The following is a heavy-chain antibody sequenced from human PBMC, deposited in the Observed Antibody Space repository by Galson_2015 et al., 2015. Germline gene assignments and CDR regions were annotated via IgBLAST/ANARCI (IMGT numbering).Heavy chain of an antibody. Sequence: SVKVSCKASGGTFSSYAISWVRQAPGQGLEWMGGIIPIFGTANYAQKFQGRVTITADESTSTAYMELSSLRSEDTAVYYCARVPPNPAGPMNPFDPWGQGTLVTVSS. V-gene: IGHV1-69*13. CDR2: IIPIFGTA. J-gene: IGHJ5*02. CDR1: GGTFSSYA. D-gene: IGHD3-22*01. CDR3: ARVPPNPAGPMNPFDP.